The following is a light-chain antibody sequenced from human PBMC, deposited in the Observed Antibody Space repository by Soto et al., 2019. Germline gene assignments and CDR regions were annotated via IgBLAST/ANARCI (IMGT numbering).Light chain of an antibody. V-gene: IGKV4-1*01. CDR3: KQYHTFPVT. CDR2: WAS. J-gene: IGKJ4*01. CDR1: QSILYNSRNKNY. Sequence: DIVMTQSPDSLAVSLGERASINCTSSQSILYNSRNKNYLAWYQQKPRQPPKLLIHWASTRESGVPDRFSGGGSGKYFPLPTTSLQAEDGAVYFCKQYHTFPVTLGGGTRVDLK.